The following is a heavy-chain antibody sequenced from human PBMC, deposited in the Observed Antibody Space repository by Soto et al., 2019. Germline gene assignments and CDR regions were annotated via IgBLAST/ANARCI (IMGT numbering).Heavy chain of an antibody. D-gene: IGHD3-9*01. CDR1: GYTFTSYG. V-gene: IGHV1-18*01. CDR3: ARTYYDILTGYYFVRAGPPGFDY. Sequence: ASVKVSCKASGYTFTSYGISWVRQAPGQGLEWMGWISAYNGNTNYAQKQQGRVTITTDTSTSTAYMEMRSLRTDDTAVYYCARTYYDILTGYYFVRAGPPGFDYWGQ. CDR2: ISAYNGNT. J-gene: IGHJ4*02.